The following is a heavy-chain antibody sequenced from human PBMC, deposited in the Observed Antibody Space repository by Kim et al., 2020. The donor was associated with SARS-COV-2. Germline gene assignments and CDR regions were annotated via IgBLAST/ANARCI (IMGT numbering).Heavy chain of an antibody. D-gene: IGHD3-10*01. J-gene: IGHJ6*02. CDR3: ARDLPSLWLGGLLPNYYGMDV. CDR1: GYTFTSYG. CDR2: ISAYNGNT. Sequence: ASVKVSCKASGYTFTSYGISWVRQAPGQGLEWMGWISAYNGNTNYAQKLQGRVTMTTDTSTSTAHMELRSLRSDDTAVYYCARDLPSLWLGGLLPNYYGMDVWGQGTTVTVSS. V-gene: IGHV1-18*01.